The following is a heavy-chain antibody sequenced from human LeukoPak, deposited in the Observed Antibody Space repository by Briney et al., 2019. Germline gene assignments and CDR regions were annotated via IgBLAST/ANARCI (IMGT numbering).Heavy chain of an antibody. CDR1: GGSITSYY. J-gene: IGHJ1*01. D-gene: IGHD3-3*01. CDR3: ASSTRGYYGYFQH. CDR2: IYYSGST. Sequence: EASETLSLTCTVSGGSITSYYWSWIRQPPGKGLEWIGYIYYSGSTNYNPSLKSRVTISVDTSKNQFSLKLSSVTAADTAVYYCASSTRGYYGYFQHWGQGTLVTVSS. V-gene: IGHV4-59*08.